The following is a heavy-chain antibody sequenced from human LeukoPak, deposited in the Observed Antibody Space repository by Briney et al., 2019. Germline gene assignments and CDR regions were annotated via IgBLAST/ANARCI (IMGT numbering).Heavy chain of an antibody. CDR1: GYTFTGYY. V-gene: IGHV1-2*06. CDR2: INPNSGGT. Sequence: ASVKVSCKASGYTFTGYYMHWLRQAPGQGLEWMGRINPNSGGTNYAQKFQGRVTMTRDTSISTAYMELSRLRSDYTAVYYCARERNYDSSGYLNDAFDIWGQGTMVTVSS. D-gene: IGHD3-22*01. CDR3: ARERNYDSSGYLNDAFDI. J-gene: IGHJ3*02.